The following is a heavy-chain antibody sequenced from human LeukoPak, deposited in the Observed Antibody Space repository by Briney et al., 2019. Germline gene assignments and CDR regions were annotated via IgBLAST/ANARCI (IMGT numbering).Heavy chain of an antibody. J-gene: IGHJ4*02. V-gene: IGHV4-61*01. Sequence: SETLSLTCTVSGGSISSSTYYWSWIRQPPGRGLEWIGYIYYSGSTNYNPSLKSRVTISLDTSKNQFSLKLSSVTAADTAIYYCARDRGGDFWSSYYDYWGQGTLVTVSS. D-gene: IGHD3-3*01. CDR1: GGSISSSTYY. CDR2: IYYSGST. CDR3: ARDRGGDFWSSYYDY.